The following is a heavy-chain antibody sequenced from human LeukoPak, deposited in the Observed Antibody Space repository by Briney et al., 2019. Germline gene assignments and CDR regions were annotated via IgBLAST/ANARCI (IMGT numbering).Heavy chain of an antibody. CDR2: INSDGSST. J-gene: IGHJ4*02. D-gene: IGHD3-3*01. CDR3: ARELEWCDY. Sequence: GGSLRLSCAASGFTVSSNYMSWVRQAPGKGLVWVSRINSDGSSTSYADSVKGRFTISRDNAKNTLYLQMNSLRAEDTAVYYCARELEWCDYWGQGTLVTVSS. V-gene: IGHV3-74*01. CDR1: GFTVSSNY.